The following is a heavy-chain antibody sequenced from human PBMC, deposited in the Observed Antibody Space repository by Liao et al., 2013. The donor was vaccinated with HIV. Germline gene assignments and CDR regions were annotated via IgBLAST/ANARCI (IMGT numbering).Heavy chain of an antibody. Sequence: QVQLQQWGAGLLKPSETLSLTCAVYGGSFSGYYWSWIRQPPGKGLEWIGEINHSGSTNYNPSLKSRLTISVDTSKNQFSLRLSSVTAADTAVYYCARAGDNSGYSDYWGQGILVTVSS. V-gene: IGHV4-34*01. CDR1: GGSFSGYY. D-gene: IGHD3-22*01. CDR3: ARAGDNSGYSDY. J-gene: IGHJ4*02. CDR2: INHSGST.